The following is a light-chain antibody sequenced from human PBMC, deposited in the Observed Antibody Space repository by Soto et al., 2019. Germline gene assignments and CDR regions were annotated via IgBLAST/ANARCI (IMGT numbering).Light chain of an antibody. CDR2: EVT. V-gene: IGLV2-8*01. J-gene: IGLJ2*01. CDR3: SSYAGSNSVV. Sequence: QSVLTQPPSASGSPGQSVTISCTGTSSDVGGYNYVSWYQQHPGKAPKLMIYEVTKRPSGVPDRFSGSESGNTASLTVSGLQAEDEADYYCSSYAGSNSVVFG. CDR1: SSDVGGYNY.